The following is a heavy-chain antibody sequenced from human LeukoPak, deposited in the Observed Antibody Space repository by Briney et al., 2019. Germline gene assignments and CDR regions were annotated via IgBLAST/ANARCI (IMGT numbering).Heavy chain of an antibody. V-gene: IGHV1-2*02. Sequence: ASMKVSCKASGYTFTGYYMHWVRQAPGQGLEWMGWINPDSGGTNYAQNFQGRVTLTRDTSISTAYMELSRLRSDDTAVYYCARDRGGYCSSTSCLSGFDYWGQGTLVTVSS. CDR3: ARDRGGYCSSTSCLSGFDY. CDR2: INPDSGGT. J-gene: IGHJ4*02. CDR1: GYTFTGYY. D-gene: IGHD2-2*01.